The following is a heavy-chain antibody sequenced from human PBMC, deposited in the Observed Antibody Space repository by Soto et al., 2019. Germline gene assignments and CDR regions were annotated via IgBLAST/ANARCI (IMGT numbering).Heavy chain of an antibody. CDR2: VYYDGHNK. J-gene: IGHJ3*02. CDR3: ARDPPSTLGSFDI. CDR1: GFTFSMYG. V-gene: IGHV3-33*01. Sequence: QVQLVESGGGVVQPGRSQRLSCAASGFTFSMYGMHWVGQAPGKGLEWMATVYYDGHNKYYADSVRGRFTISRDNSKNMVYLQMNSLRAEDTAVYYCARDPPSTLGSFDIWGRGTMVTVSS. D-gene: IGHD2-2*01.